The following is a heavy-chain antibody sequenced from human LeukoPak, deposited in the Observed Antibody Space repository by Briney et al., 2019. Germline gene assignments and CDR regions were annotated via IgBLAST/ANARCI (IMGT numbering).Heavy chain of an antibody. V-gene: IGHV4-39*01. Sequence: SETLSLTCTVSGGPISSSSSYWGWIRQPPGRGLEWIASIHYSGNTYSNPSLESRVTISVETSKNQFSLRLNSVTAADTALYYCARVNAQGVPSPWGQGTLVTVSS. J-gene: IGHJ5*02. CDR3: ARVNAQGVPSP. D-gene: IGHD3-16*01. CDR1: GGPISSSSSY. CDR2: IHYSGNT.